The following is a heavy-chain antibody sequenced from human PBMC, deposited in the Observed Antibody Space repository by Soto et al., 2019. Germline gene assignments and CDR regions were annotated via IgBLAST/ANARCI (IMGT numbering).Heavy chain of an antibody. J-gene: IGHJ4*02. D-gene: IGHD2-8*01. Sequence: GGSLRLSCAASGFTFSSYAMSWVRQAPGKGLEWVSAISGSGGSTYYADSVKGRFTISRDNSKNTLYLQMNSLRAEDTAVYYCAKDLGVVLMVYEPRPIDYWGQGTLVTVSS. CDR1: GFTFSSYA. CDR2: ISGSGGST. CDR3: AKDLGVVLMVYEPRPIDY. V-gene: IGHV3-23*01.